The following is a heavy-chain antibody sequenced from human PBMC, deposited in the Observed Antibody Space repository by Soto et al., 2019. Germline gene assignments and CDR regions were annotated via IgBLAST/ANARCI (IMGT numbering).Heavy chain of an antibody. J-gene: IGHJ5*02. D-gene: IGHD3-3*02. CDR3: ARGLAIFGVVSPGWFDP. V-gene: IGHV1-3*01. Sequence: ASVKVSCKASGYTFTAYAMHWVRQAPGQRLEWMGWINAGNGNTKYSQKFQGRVTITRDTSASTAYMELSSLRSEDTAVYYCARGLAIFGVVSPGWFDPWGQGTLVTVSS. CDR1: GYTFTAYA. CDR2: INAGNGNT.